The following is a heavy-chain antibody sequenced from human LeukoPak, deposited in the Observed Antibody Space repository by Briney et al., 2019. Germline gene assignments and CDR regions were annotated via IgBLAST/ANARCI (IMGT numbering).Heavy chain of an antibody. Sequence: PSETLSLTCTVSGGSISSYYWSWIRQPPGKGLEWIGYIYYSGSTNYNPSLKSRVTISVDTSKNQLSLKLSSVTAADTAVYYCARDLTAGGDYGMDVWGQGTTVTVSS. J-gene: IGHJ6*02. V-gene: IGHV4-59*01. CDR3: ARDLTAGGDYGMDV. CDR2: IYYSGST. D-gene: IGHD1-14*01. CDR1: GGSISSYY.